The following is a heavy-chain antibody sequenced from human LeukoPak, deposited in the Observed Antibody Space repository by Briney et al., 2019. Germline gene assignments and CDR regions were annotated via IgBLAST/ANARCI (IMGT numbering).Heavy chain of an antibody. CDR3: ARRPYSIPEYFDL. CDR1: GDSITNYY. D-gene: IGHD2-15*01. Sequence: MPSEILSLTCTVSGDSITNYYWSWMRQSPGKGLEWIGYIYFSGTTYYNTSLKSRITISIDTSKNQFFLKMDSVTAADTAVYYCARRPYSIPEYFDLWGRGILVTVSS. V-gene: IGHV4-59*01. J-gene: IGHJ2*01. CDR2: IYFSGTT.